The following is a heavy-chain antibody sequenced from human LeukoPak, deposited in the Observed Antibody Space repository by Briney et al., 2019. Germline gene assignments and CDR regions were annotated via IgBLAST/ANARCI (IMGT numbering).Heavy chain of an antibody. CDR2: INHSGST. CDR1: GGSFSGYY. Sequence: PSETLSLTCAVYGGSFSGYYWSWIRQPPGKGLELIGEINHSGSTNYNPSLKSRVTISVDTSKNQSSLKLSSVTAADTAVYYCAREKRTILLRPSDSSGYSRPFDYWGQGTLVTVSS. V-gene: IGHV4-34*01. J-gene: IGHJ4*02. D-gene: IGHD3-22*01. CDR3: AREKRTILLRPSDSSGYSRPFDY.